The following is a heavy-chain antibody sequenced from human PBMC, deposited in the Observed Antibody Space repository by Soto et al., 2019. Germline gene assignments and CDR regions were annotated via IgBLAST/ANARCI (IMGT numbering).Heavy chain of an antibody. Sequence: SETLSLTCTVSGGSISSSSYYWGWIRQPPGKGLEWIGSIYYSGSTYYNPSLKSRVTISVDTSKNQFSLKLSSVTAADTAVYYCARHRGMTTVTRHYNWFDPWGQGTLVTVSS. CDR1: GGSISSSSYY. J-gene: IGHJ5*02. CDR2: IYYSGST. V-gene: IGHV4-39*01. D-gene: IGHD4-4*01. CDR3: ARHRGMTTVTRHYNWFDP.